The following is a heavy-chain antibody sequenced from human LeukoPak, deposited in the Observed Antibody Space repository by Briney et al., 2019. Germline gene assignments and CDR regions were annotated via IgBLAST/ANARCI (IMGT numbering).Heavy chain of an antibody. CDR1: GGSISSGGYY. Sequence: PSETLSLTCTVSGGSISSGGYYWSWIRQHPGKGLEWIGYIYYSGSTYYNPSLKGRVTISVDTSKNQFSLKLSSVTAADTAVYYCARDYGRQTTVVTPTWGQGTLVTVSS. V-gene: IGHV4-31*03. CDR3: ARDYGRQTTVVTPT. CDR2: IYYSGST. D-gene: IGHD4-23*01. J-gene: IGHJ5*02.